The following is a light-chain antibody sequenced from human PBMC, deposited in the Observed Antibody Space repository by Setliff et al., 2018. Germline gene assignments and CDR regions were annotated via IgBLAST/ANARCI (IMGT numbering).Light chain of an antibody. CDR3: SSYAGSNNYV. Sequence: QSALPRPPSASGSPGQSVTISCTGTSSDVGGYNYVSWYQQHPGKAPKLMIYEVSKRPSGVPDRFSGSKSGNTASLTVSGLQAEDEADYYCSSYAGSNNYVFGTGTKVTVL. CDR2: EVS. V-gene: IGLV2-8*01. J-gene: IGLJ1*01. CDR1: SSDVGGYNY.